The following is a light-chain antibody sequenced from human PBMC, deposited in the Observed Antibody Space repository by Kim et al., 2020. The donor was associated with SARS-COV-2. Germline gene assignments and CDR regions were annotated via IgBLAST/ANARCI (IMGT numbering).Light chain of an antibody. V-gene: IGLV7-46*01. CDR3: LLSYSGPSV. Sequence: PGGTVTRPCGSSTEAVTSGHYPYWFQQKPGQAPRTLIYNTDIKHSWTPARFSGSLLGDKAALTLSGAQPEDEADYYCLLSYSGPSVFGSGTKVTVL. CDR2: NTD. CDR1: TEAVTSGHY. J-gene: IGLJ1*01.